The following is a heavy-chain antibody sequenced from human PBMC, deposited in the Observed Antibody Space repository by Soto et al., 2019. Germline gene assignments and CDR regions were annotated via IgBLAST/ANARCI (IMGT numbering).Heavy chain of an antibody. J-gene: IGHJ5*02. CDR3: TKDRWDSGSYYP. Sequence: EVQLLESGGGLVQPGGSLRLSCAASGFTFSSYAMSWVRQAPGKGLEWVSAISGSGGSTYYADSVKGRFTISRDNSKNTLYLLMNSLRAEDTAVYYCTKDRWDSGSYYPWGQGTLVTVSS. V-gene: IGHV3-23*01. CDR1: GFTFSSYA. D-gene: IGHD1-26*01. CDR2: ISGSGGST.